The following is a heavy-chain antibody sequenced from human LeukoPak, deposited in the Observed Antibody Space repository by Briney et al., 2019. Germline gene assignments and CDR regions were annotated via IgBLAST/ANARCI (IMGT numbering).Heavy chain of an antibody. CDR3: ARDQSVRLLQTSSTYFKHVFAI. CDR1: GYTFTNYG. J-gene: IGHJ3*02. CDR2: ISAYNGNT. Sequence: ASVKVSCKTSGYTFTNYGISWVRQAPGLGLEWMGWISAYNGNTNYAQKVQGKVTMTTDTSTSTAYMELRSLRFDDTAVCYCARDQSVRLLQTSSTYFKHVFAIWGQGSMVTVSS. V-gene: IGHV1-18*01. D-gene: IGHD6-13*01.